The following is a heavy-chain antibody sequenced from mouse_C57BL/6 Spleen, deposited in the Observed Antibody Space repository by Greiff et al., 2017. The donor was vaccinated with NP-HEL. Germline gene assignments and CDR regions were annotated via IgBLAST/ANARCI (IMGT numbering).Heavy chain of an antibody. CDR1: GFSLTSYG. Sequence: QVQLQQSGPGLVQPSQSLSITCTVSGFSLTSYGVHWVRQSPGKGLEWLGVIWSGGSTAYNAAFISRLSISKDNSKSQVFFKMNSLQADDSAIYYCARNRESTMIATDYYAMDYWGQGASVTVSS. J-gene: IGHJ4*01. V-gene: IGHV2-2*01. CDR3: ARNRESTMIATDYYAMDY. D-gene: IGHD2-4*01. CDR2: IWSGGST.